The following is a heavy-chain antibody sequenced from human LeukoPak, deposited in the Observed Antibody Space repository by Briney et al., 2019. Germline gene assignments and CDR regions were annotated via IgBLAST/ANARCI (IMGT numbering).Heavy chain of an antibody. Sequence: GGSLRLSCAASGFTFSSYAMSWVRQAPGKGLEWVSAISGSGGSTYYADSVKGRFTISRDNSKNTLYLQMNSLRAEDTAVYYCAKDPKYSGSYPSLDYWGQGTLVTVSS. V-gene: IGHV3-23*01. J-gene: IGHJ4*02. D-gene: IGHD1-26*01. CDR1: GFTFSSYA. CDR2: ISGSGGST. CDR3: AKDPKYSGSYPSLDY.